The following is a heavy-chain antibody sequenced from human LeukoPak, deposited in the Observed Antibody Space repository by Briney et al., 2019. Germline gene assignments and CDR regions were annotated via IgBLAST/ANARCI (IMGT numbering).Heavy chain of an antibody. CDR3: AKKNIDSGDLCFDP. Sequence: GGSLRLSCAACGFTFTSFCMTWVRQAPGKGLEWDSLIAGGGGSTYYAESVTGRFTVSRDNSKNTLYLQMNSVRAEDTAIYYCAKKNIDSGDLCFDPWGQGTLVTVSS. D-gene: IGHD2-21*02. CDR2: IAGGGGST. J-gene: IGHJ5*02. CDR1: GFTFTSFC. V-gene: IGHV3-23*01.